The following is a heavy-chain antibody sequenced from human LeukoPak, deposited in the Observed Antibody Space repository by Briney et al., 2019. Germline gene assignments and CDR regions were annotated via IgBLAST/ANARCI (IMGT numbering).Heavy chain of an antibody. Sequence: GESLRLSCSASGFTFSSYALHWVRQAPGKGLESVSAISSNGGSTSYADSVKGRFTISRDNSKNTLYRQMSSLRAEDTAVYYCVKDWGRGWYRFDCWGQGSLVTVSS. D-gene: IGHD6-19*01. CDR2: ISSNGGST. CDR3: VKDWGRGWYRFDC. V-gene: IGHV3-64D*09. CDR1: GFTFSSYA. J-gene: IGHJ4*02.